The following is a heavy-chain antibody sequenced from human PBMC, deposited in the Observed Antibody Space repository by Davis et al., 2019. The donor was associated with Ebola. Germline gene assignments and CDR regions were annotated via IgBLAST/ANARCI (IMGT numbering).Heavy chain of an antibody. Sequence: PSETLSLTCTVSGGSISSYYWSWIRQPAGKGLEWIGRIYTSGSTNYNPSLKSRVTMSVDTSKNQFSLKLSSVTAADTAVYYCARLKDYYDSSGYYALGYFDLWGRGTLVTVSS. V-gene: IGHV4-4*07. J-gene: IGHJ2*01. CDR1: GGSISSYY. D-gene: IGHD3-22*01. CDR3: ARLKDYYDSSGYYALGYFDL. CDR2: IYTSGST.